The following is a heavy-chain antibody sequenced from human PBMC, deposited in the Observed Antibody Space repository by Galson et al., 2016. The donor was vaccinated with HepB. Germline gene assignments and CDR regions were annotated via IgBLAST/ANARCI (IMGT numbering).Heavy chain of an antibody. CDR1: GYTFTTYG. CDR2: ISAYNGNA. CDR3: ARDPRKIRYQLLEIYYYYYAMDV. J-gene: IGHJ6*02. V-gene: IGHV1-18*01. D-gene: IGHD2-2*01. Sequence: QSGAEVKKPGASVKVSCKASGYTFTTYGISWVRQAPGQGLEWMGWISAYNGNANYAQKPQGRVTMTTATSTSPAYMELRSLRSDDTAVYYCARDPRKIRYQLLEIYYYYYAMDVWGQGTTVTVSS.